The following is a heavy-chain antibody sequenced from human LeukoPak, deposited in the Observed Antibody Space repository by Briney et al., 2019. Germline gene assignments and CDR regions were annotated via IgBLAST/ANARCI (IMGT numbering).Heavy chain of an antibody. V-gene: IGHV3-30-3*01. J-gene: IGHJ4*02. CDR3: ARDDRRSWSLDY. CDR1: GFTFSSYA. Sequence: GRSLRLSCAASGFTFSSYAMHWVRQAPGKGLEWVAVISYDGSNKYYADSVKGRFTISRDNSKSTLYLRMSSLRAEDTAVYYCARDDRRSWSLDYWGQGTLVTVSS. CDR2: ISYDGSNK. D-gene: IGHD6-13*01.